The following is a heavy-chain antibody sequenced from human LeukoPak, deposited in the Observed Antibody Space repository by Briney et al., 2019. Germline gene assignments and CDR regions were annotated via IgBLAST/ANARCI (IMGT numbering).Heavy chain of an antibody. V-gene: IGHV1-2*04. D-gene: IGHD2-2*01. CDR1: GYTFTSYD. Sequence: ASVKVSCKASGYTFTSYDINWVRQATGQGLEWMGWINPNSGGTNYAQKFQGWVTMTRDTSISTAYMELSRLRSDDTAVYYCARDLGVVVPAASYYWGQGTLVTVSS. CDR2: INPNSGGT. CDR3: ARDLGVVVPAASYY. J-gene: IGHJ4*02.